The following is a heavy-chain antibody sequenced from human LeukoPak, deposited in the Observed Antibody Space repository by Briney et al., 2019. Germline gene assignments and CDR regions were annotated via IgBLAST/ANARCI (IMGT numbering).Heavy chain of an antibody. V-gene: IGHV4-59*08. J-gene: IGHJ3*02. D-gene: IGHD3-16*01. CDR1: GGSISSYY. CDR2: IYYSGST. CDR3: ARHAVGDAFDI. Sequence: SETLSLTCTVSGGSISSYYWSWIRQPPGKGQEWIGYIYYSGSTNYNPSLKSRVTISVDTSKNQFSLKLSSVTAADTAVYYCARHAVGDAFDIWGQGTMVTVSS.